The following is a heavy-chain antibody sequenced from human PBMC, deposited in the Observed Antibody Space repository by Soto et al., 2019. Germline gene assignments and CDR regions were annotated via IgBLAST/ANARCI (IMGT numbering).Heavy chain of an antibody. Sequence: SVKVSCKASGGTFSSYTISWVRQAPGQGLEWMGRIIPILGIANYAQKFQGRVTITADKSTSTAYMELSSLRSEDTAVYYCARVLYYGSNWFDPWGQGTLVTVSS. CDR1: GGTFSSYT. V-gene: IGHV1-69*02. CDR3: ARVLYYGSNWFDP. CDR2: IIPILGIA. J-gene: IGHJ5*02. D-gene: IGHD3-10*01.